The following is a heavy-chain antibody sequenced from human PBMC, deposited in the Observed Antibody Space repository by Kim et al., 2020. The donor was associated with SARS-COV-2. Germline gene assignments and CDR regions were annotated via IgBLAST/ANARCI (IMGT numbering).Heavy chain of an antibody. CDR3: ARDERYYDILTGHYYYYGMDV. J-gene: IGHJ6*02. D-gene: IGHD3-9*01. CDR1: GFTVSSNY. CDR2: IYSGGST. V-gene: IGHV3-53*01. Sequence: GGSLRLSCAASGFTVSSNYMSWVRQAPGKGLEWVSVIYSGGSTYYADSVKGRFTISRDNSKNTLYLQMNSLRAEDTAVYYCARDERYYDILTGHYYYYGMDVWGQGTTVTVSS.